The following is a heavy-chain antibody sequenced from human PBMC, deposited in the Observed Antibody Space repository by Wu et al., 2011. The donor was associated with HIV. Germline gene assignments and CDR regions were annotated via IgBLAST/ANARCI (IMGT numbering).Heavy chain of an antibody. CDR2: ISPHDGNT. CDR3: AKEVQPYYYDGSGFLDGLDV. CDR1: GYSFSAHG. Sequence: QVQLVQSGNEVKKPGASVKVSCQASGYSFSAHGISWVRQAPGEGLEWVGWISPHDGNTNYAQKFQGRLTLTTDTSTRTTYMDLRSLKPDDTAIYYCAKEVQPYYYDGSGFLDGLDVWGQGTMVTVSS. V-gene: IGHV1-18*01. J-gene: IGHJ3*01. D-gene: IGHD3-22*01.